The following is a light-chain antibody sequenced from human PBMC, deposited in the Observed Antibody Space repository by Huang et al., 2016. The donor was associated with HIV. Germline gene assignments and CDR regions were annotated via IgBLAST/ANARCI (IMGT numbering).Light chain of an antibody. CDR2: AAS. J-gene: IGKJ1*01. CDR3: QQLNSYPRT. V-gene: IGKV1-9*01. Sequence: IQLTQSPSSLSASVGDRVTITCRASQGISSYLAWYQQKPGNAPKLLIYAASTLQSGVPSMFSGSGSGTDFTLTISSLQPEDFATYYCQQLNSYPRTFGQGTKVEIK. CDR1: QGISSY.